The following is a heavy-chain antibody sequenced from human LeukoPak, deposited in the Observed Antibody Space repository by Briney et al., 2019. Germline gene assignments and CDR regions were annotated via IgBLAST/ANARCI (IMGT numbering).Heavy chain of an antibody. CDR1: GFTFSSYG. CDR2: ISYDGSNK. Sequence: PGGSLRLSCAASGFTFSSYGMHWVRQAPGKGLEWVAVISYDGSNKYYADSVKGRFTISRDNSKNTLYLQMNSLRAEDTAVYYCAKPYSSSWYYFDYWSQGTLVTVSS. V-gene: IGHV3-30*18. J-gene: IGHJ4*02. D-gene: IGHD6-13*01. CDR3: AKPYSSSWYYFDY.